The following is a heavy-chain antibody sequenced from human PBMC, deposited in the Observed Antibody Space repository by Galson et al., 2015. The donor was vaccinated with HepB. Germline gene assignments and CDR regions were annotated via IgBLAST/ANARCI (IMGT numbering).Heavy chain of an antibody. CDR3: AKDPKGQSAP. CDR1: GFSFSGYN. CDR2: VSYDGRNE. Sequence: SLRLSCAASGFSFSGYNMHWVRQAPGKGLEWVAVVSYDGRNEYYADSVKGRFTISRDNSNNTLYLQMNSLRGDDTGVYYCAKDPKGQSAPWGQGTLVTVSS. J-gene: IGHJ5*02. V-gene: IGHV3-30*18.